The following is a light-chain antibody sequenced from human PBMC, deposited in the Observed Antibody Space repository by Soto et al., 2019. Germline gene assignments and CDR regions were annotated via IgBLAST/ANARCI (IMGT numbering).Light chain of an antibody. CDR2: DVS. Sequence: QSALTQPASVSGSPGQSITISCTGTSSDVGAYDYVSWYQQHPGEVPKLMIFDVSDRPSGVSNRFSGSKSGNTASLTISGLQAEDEADYYCRSFTTSTSDVFGTGTKLTVL. CDR1: SSDVGAYDY. CDR3: RSFTTSTSDV. V-gene: IGLV2-14*03. J-gene: IGLJ1*01.